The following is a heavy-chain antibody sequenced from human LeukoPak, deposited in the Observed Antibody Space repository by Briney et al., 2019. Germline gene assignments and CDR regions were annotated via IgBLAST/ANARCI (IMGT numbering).Heavy chain of an antibody. V-gene: IGHV4-34*01. CDR1: GWSFSGYY. J-gene: IGHJ3*02. CDR3: ARDKRYFHWLRSKSAREDAFDI. D-gene: IGHD3-9*01. CDR2: INHSGST. Sequence: SEPLSLTCAVYGWSFSGYYWSWIRQPPGKGLEWSEEINHSGSTNYNPSLRSRATISVDTFKNHFSLRLSSVTAAATALYYCARDKRYFHWLRSKSAREDAFDIGGEGTMVTVPS.